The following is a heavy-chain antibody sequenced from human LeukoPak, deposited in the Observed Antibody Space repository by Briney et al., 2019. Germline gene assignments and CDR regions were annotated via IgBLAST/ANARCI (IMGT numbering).Heavy chain of an antibody. CDR3: ARLSLYGVYHYLDY. D-gene: IGHD5/OR15-5a*01. CDR1: GGSISSYY. CDR2: FYTSEIT. Sequence: SETLSLTCTVSGGSISSYYWTWIRQPAGKGLEWIGRFYTSEITNYNPSLKSRVTMSVDTSKNQFSLKLTSVTAADTAVYYCARLSLYGVYHYLDYWGQGTLVTVSS. J-gene: IGHJ4*02. V-gene: IGHV4-4*07.